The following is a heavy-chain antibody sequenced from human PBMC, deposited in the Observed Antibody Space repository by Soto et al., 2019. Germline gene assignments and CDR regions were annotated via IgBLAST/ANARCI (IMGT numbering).Heavy chain of an antibody. CDR1: GFIISSNW. Sequence: EVQLVESGGGLVQPGGSLRLSCADSGFIISSNWMHWVRQAPGKGLVWVSRINSDGSTTSYADSVKGRFTISRDNAKNTLYLQMNSLRAEDTAAYYCARGPSGWYGFDYWGQGTLVTVSS. J-gene: IGHJ4*02. D-gene: IGHD6-19*01. V-gene: IGHV3-74*01. CDR3: ARGPSGWYGFDY. CDR2: INSDGSTT.